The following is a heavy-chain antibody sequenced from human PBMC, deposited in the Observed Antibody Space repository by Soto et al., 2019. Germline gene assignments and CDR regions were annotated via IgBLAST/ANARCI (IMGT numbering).Heavy chain of an antibody. D-gene: IGHD1-26*01. Sequence: GSSIGYCWSCISQTPGKGLEWIGEINHSRSTNYNPSLKSRVTISVDTSKNQFSLKLTSVTAADTAVYYCARVVGAKDYYFAYWGKGALVPVSS. CDR2: INHSRST. CDR1: GSSIGYC. J-gene: IGHJ4*02. CDR3: ARVVGAKDYYFAY. V-gene: IGHV4-34*01.